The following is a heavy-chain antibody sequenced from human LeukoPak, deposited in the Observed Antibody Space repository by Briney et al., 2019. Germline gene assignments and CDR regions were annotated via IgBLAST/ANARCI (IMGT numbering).Heavy chain of an antibody. Sequence: PGGSLRLSCAASGFTFSSYGMHWVRQAPGKGLEWVAVISYDGSNKYYADSVKGRFTISRDNSKNTLYLQMNSLRAEDTAVYYCAKTFYSYYGMDVWGQGTTVTVSS. CDR2: ISYDGSNK. CDR1: GFTFSSYG. CDR3: AKTFYSYYGMDV. D-gene: IGHD4-11*01. V-gene: IGHV3-30*18. J-gene: IGHJ6*02.